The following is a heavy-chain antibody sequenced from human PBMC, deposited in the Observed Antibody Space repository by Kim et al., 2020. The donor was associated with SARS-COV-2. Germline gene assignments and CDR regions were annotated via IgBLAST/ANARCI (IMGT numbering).Heavy chain of an antibody. CDR3: ARVPAAGTIFGVVIKRYYGMDV. CDR1: GYTFTSYD. J-gene: IGHJ6*02. CDR2: MNPNSGNT. Sequence: ASVKVSCKASGYTFTSYDINWVRQATGQGLEWMGWMNPNSGNTGYAQKFQGRVTMTRNTSISTAYMELSSLSSEDTAVYYCARVPAAGTIFGVVIKRYYGMDVWGQGPRVTVSS. V-gene: IGHV1-8*01. D-gene: IGHD3-3*01.